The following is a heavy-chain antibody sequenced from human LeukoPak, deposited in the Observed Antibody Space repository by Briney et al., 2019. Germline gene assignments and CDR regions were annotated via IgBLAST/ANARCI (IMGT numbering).Heavy chain of an antibody. CDR1: GFIFSNYW. V-gene: IGHV3-7*01. Sequence: GGSLRLSCTASGFIFSNYWMTWVRQAPGKGLEWVAQINQDGGKEYYIDSVKARSSISRDNARNSLSLQMNSLRAEDTAVYYCVRDGGVSGYDLLDYWGQGTLVTVSS. J-gene: IGHJ4*02. CDR3: VRDGGVSGYDLLDY. CDR2: INQDGGKE. D-gene: IGHD5-12*01.